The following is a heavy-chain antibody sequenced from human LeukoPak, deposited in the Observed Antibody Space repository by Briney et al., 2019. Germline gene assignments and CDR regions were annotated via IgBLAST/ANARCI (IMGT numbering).Heavy chain of an antibody. V-gene: IGHV3-30*02. Sequence: GGSLRLSCAASGFTFSSYGMHWVRQAPGKGLEWVAFIRYDGSNKYYADSVKGRFTISRDNSKNTLYLQMNSLRAEDKAVYYCAKDTYYYDSSSYYSYYYYYYMDVWGKGTTVTISS. CDR2: IRYDGSNK. CDR3: AKDTYYYDSSSYYSYYYYYYMDV. J-gene: IGHJ6*03. D-gene: IGHD3-22*01. CDR1: GFTFSSYG.